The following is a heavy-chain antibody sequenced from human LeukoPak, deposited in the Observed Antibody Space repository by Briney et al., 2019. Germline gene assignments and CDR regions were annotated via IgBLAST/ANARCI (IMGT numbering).Heavy chain of an antibody. Sequence: PGGSLRLSCAASGFTFSSYAMHRVRQAPGKGLEWVAVISYDGSNKYYAGSVKGRFTISRDNSKNTLYLQMNSLRAEDTAVYYCARGSTEVGAIHYYYYGIDVWGQGTTVTVSS. D-gene: IGHD1-26*01. V-gene: IGHV3-30-3*01. CDR3: ARGSTEVGAIHYYYYGIDV. CDR1: GFTFSSYA. CDR2: ISYDGSNK. J-gene: IGHJ6*02.